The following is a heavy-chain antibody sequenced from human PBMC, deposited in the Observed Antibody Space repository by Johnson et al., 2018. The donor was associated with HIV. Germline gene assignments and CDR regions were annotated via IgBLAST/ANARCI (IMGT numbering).Heavy chain of an antibody. J-gene: IGHJ3*01. V-gene: IGHV3-23*04. Sequence: VQLVESGGGLAQPGGSLILSCAASGITVSSNYMSWVRKAPGKGLEWVSAISDSGGSTYYTYSVKGRFTIPRDNAKNSFYLQITTLTAGDTGVYFCASRSLGSDAFDVWGPGTVVTVSS. CDR2: SDSGGST. D-gene: IGHD7-27*01. CDR1: GITVSSNY. CDR3: ASRSLGSDAFDV.